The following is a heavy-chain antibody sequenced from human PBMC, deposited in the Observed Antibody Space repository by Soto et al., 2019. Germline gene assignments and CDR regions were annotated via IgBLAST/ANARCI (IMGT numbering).Heavy chain of an antibody. CDR2: VNPNGGGT. CDR1: EHTFTGYY. Sequence: ASVKVSCKASEHTFTGYYLHWVRQAPGQGLEWMGWVNPNGGGTIYAQKFQGRLTMTRDTSITTAYMELTRLRADDTAFYFCATSSDWSPLLDYWGQGTLVTVSS. CDR3: ATSSDWSPLLDY. V-gene: IGHV1-2*02. J-gene: IGHJ4*02. D-gene: IGHD6-19*01.